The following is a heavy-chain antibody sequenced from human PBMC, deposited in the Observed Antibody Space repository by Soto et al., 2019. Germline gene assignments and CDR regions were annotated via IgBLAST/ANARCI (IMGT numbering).Heavy chain of an antibody. Sequence: GGSLSLSCAASGFTFSSYAMHWVRQAPGKGLEWVAVISYDVSNKYYADSVKGRFTISRDNSKNTLYLQMNSLRAEDTAVYYCARDPSSAFGGWIAFDYWGQGTLVTLSS. V-gene: IGHV3-30-3*01. D-gene: IGHD3-16*01. J-gene: IGHJ4*02. CDR1: GFTFSSYA. CDR3: ARDPSSAFGGWIAFDY. CDR2: ISYDVSNK.